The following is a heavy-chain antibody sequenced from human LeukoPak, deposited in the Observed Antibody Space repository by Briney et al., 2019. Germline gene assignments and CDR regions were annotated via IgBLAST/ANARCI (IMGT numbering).Heavy chain of an antibody. D-gene: IGHD5-12*01. CDR1: GYIFTSYG. Sequence: SVKVSCKASGYIFTSYGISWVRQAPGQGLEWMGWISGYNGNTNYARKLQGRVTMTTDTSTSTGYMELRSLRSDDTAMYYCARGTYSGYVRLDYWGQGTLVTV. J-gene: IGHJ4*02. V-gene: IGHV1-18*01. CDR3: ARGTYSGYVRLDY. CDR2: ISGYNGNT.